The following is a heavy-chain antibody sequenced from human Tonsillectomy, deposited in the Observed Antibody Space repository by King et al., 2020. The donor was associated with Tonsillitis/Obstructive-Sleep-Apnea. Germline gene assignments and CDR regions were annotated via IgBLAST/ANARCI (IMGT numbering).Heavy chain of an antibody. D-gene: IGHD1-26*01. CDR1: GFTFSDHY. CDR2: TRNKASSYST. J-gene: IGHJ4*02. V-gene: IGHV3-72*01. CDR3: ARVSGSYYLDY. Sequence: EVQLVESGGGLVQPGGSLRLSCAASGFTFSDHYMDWVRQAPGKGLEWVGRTRNKASSYSTEYAASVKGRFTNSRDDSKNSLYLQVNTLRTDDTAVYYCARVSGSYYLDYWGQGTLVTVSS.